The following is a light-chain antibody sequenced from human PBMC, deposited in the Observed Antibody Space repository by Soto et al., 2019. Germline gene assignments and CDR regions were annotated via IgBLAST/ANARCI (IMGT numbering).Light chain of an antibody. V-gene: IGLV1-40*01. CDR2: SNN. Sequence: QSVLTQPPSVSGAPGQRVTISCTGSNSNIGAAYGVHWYQQLPGTAPKFLIYSNNNRPSGVSDRFSGSKSGTSASLAITGLQAEDEADYYCQSYDSSLSASVFGGGTKVTVL. J-gene: IGLJ2*01. CDR3: QSYDSSLSASV. CDR1: NSNIGAAYG.